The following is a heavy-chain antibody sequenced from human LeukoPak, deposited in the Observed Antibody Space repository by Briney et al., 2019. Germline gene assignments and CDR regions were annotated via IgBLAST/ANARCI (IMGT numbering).Heavy chain of an antibody. CDR2: IRYDGSNK. V-gene: IGHV3-30*02. CDR1: RFTFSSYG. CDR3: AKGGDYGDYDATPFDY. J-gene: IGHJ4*02. D-gene: IGHD4-17*01. Sequence: GGSLRLSCAASRFTFSSYGMHWVRQAPGKGLEWVAFIRYDGSNKYYADSVKGRFTISRDNSKNTLYLQMNSLWAEDTAVYYCAKGGDYGDYDATPFDYWGQGTLVTVSS.